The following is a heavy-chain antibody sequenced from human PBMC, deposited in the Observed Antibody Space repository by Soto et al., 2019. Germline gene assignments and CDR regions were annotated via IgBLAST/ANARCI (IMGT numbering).Heavy chain of an antibody. CDR3: ARGLAIWFGEFYYYYGMDV. CDR2: INPSGGST. J-gene: IGHJ6*02. D-gene: IGHD3-10*01. V-gene: IGHV1-46*01. Sequence: ASVKVSCKASGYTFTSYYMHWVRQAPGQGLEWMGIINPSGGSTSYAQKFQGRVTMTRDTSTSTAYMELSSLRSEDTAVYYRARGLAIWFGEFYYYYGMDVWGQGTTVTVSS. CDR1: GYTFTSYY.